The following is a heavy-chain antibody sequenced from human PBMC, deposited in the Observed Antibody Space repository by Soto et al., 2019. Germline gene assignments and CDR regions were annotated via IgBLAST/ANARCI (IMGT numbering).Heavy chain of an antibody. J-gene: IGHJ1*01. Sequence: KPSETLSLTCTVSGGSISSGGYYWSWIRQHPGKGLEWIGYIYYSGSTYYNPSLKSRVTISVDTSKNQFSLKLSSVTAADTAVYYCARTRGGVGASEYFQHWGQGTLVTVSS. CDR1: GGSISSGGYY. CDR2: IYYSGST. CDR3: ARTRGGVGASEYFQH. V-gene: IGHV4-31*03. D-gene: IGHD1-26*01.